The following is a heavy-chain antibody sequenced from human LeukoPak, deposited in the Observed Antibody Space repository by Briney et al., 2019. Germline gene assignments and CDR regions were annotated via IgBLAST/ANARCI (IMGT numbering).Heavy chain of an antibody. V-gene: IGHV1-69*01. D-gene: IGHD3-10*01. Sequence: SVKVSCKASGGTFSSYAISWVRQAPGQGLECMGGINPIFGTANYAQKFQGRVTITADESTSTAYMELSSLRSEDTAVYYCARATSGSYYNDYYYYGMDVWGQGTTVTVSS. CDR3: ARATSGSYYNDYYYYGMDV. CDR2: INPIFGTA. J-gene: IGHJ6*02. CDR1: GGTFSSYA.